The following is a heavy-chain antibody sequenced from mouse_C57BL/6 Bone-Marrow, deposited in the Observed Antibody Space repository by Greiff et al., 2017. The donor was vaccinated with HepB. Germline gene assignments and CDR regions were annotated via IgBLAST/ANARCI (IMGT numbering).Heavy chain of an antibody. D-gene: IGHD2-5*01. CDR3: ARAGYYSNYEGYYFDY. CDR1: GYSITSGYD. Sequence: EVQGVESGPGMVKPSQSLSLTCTVTGYSITSGYDWHWIRHFPGNKLEWMGYISYSGSTNNNPSLKSRISITHDTSKNHFFLKLNSVTTEDTATYYCARAGYYSNYEGYYFDYWGQGTTLTVSS. CDR2: ISYSGST. J-gene: IGHJ2*01. V-gene: IGHV3-1*01.